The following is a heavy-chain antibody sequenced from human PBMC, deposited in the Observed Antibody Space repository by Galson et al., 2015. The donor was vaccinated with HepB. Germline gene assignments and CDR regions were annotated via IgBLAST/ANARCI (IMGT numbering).Heavy chain of an antibody. J-gene: IGHJ6*02. D-gene: IGHD6-13*01. CDR2: ISAYNGNT. V-gene: IGHV1-18*04. Sequence: SVKVSCKASGYTFTSYGISWVRQAPGQGLEWMGWISAYNGNTNYAQKLQGRVTMTTDTSTSTAYMELRSLRSDDTAVYYCARGPQPYSSSWYVNYYYYYGMDVWGQGTTVTVSS. CDR3: ARGPQPYSSSWYVNYYYYYGMDV. CDR1: GYTFTSYG.